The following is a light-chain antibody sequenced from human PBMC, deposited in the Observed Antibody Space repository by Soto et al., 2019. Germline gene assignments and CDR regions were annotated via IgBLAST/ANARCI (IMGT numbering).Light chain of an antibody. CDR3: SSYTSSSTPLF. CDR1: SSDVGGYNY. V-gene: IGLV2-14*01. CDR2: DVS. J-gene: IGLJ1*01. Sequence: QSVLTQPASVSGSPGQSITISCTGTSSDVGGYNYVSWYQQHPGKAPKLMIYDVSNRPSGVSNRFSGSKSGNTASLTISGLQAEDEADYYCSSYTSSSTPLFFGTGTKVTGL.